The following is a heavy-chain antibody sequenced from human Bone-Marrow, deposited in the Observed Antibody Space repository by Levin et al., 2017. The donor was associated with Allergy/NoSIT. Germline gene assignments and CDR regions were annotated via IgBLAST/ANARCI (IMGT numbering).Heavy chain of an antibody. CDR1: GGSFSGYY. V-gene: IGHV4-34*01. Sequence: SETLSLTCAVYGGSFSGYYWSWIRQPPGKGLEWIGEINHSGSTNYNPSLKSRVTISVDTSKNQFSLKLSSVTAADTAVYYCARGLHPENISGSYLFDYWGQGTLVTVSS. J-gene: IGHJ4*02. CDR2: INHSGST. CDR3: ARGLHPENISGSYLFDY. D-gene: IGHD1-26*01.